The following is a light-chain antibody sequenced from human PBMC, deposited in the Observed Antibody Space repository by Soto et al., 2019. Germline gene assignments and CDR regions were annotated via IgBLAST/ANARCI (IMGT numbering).Light chain of an antibody. CDR3: SSYTTSSTLLYV. CDR1: SSDVGGYNH. J-gene: IGLJ1*01. Sequence: QSALTQPASVSGFPGQSITISCTGTSSDVGGYNHVSWYQQHPGKAPKLIIYEVNNRPSGISNRFSGSKSGNTASLTISGLQAEDEADYHCSSYTTSSTLLYVFGTGTKLTVL. V-gene: IGLV2-14*01. CDR2: EVN.